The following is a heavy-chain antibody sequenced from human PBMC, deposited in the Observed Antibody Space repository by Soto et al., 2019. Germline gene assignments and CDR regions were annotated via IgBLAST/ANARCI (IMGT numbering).Heavy chain of an antibody. V-gene: IGHV3-15*01. CDR2: IKSKTDGGTT. CDR1: GFTFSNAW. Sequence: EVQLVESGGGLVKPGGSLRLSCAASGFTFSNAWMSWVRQAPGKGLEWVGRIKSKTDGGTTDYAAPVKGRFTISRDDSKNTLYLQMNSLKTEDRAVCYCTTDETGGSGGWLQLPSDYWGQGTLVTVSS. CDR3: TTDETGGSGGWLQLPSDY. D-gene: IGHD5-12*01. J-gene: IGHJ4*02.